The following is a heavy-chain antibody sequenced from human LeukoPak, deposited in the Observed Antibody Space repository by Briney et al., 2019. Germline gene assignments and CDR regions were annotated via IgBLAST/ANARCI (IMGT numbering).Heavy chain of an antibody. V-gene: IGHV3-7*01. CDR3: ARWRGSTSERSDY. CDR2: IKQDGSAK. J-gene: IGHJ4*02. Sequence: PGGSLRLSCTASGFTFSDYWVTWVRQAPGKGLEWVANIKQDGSAKYYVDSVKGRFTISRDDAKNSLYLQMDSLGVEDTTTYYCARWRGSTSERSDYWGQGTLVTVSS. D-gene: IGHD2-2*01. CDR1: GFTFSDYW.